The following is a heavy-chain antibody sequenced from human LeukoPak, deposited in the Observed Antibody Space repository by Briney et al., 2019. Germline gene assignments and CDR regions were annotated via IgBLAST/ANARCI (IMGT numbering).Heavy chain of an antibody. Sequence: PGGSLRLSCAASGFTFSSYGMHWVRQAPGKGLEWVAVISYDGSNKYYADSVKGRFTISRDNSKNTLYLQMNSLRAEDTAVYYCAKDHPWSMVRGVNDYWGQGTLVTVSS. D-gene: IGHD3-10*01. CDR1: GFTFSSYG. CDR3: AKDHPWSMVRGVNDY. J-gene: IGHJ4*02. V-gene: IGHV3-30*18. CDR2: ISYDGSNK.